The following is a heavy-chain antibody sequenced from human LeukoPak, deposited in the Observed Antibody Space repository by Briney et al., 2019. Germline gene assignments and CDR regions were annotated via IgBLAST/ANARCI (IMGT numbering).Heavy chain of an antibody. V-gene: IGHV4-61*01. CDR2: IYYSGST. Sequence: SETLSLTCTVSGGSVSSGSYYWSWIRQPPGKGLEWIGCIYYSGSTNYNPSLKSRVTISVDTSKNQFSLKLSSVTAADTAVYYCARAGGYSGYAGLDYWGQGTLVTVSS. CDR1: GGSVSSGSYY. J-gene: IGHJ4*02. D-gene: IGHD5-12*01. CDR3: ARAGGYSGYAGLDY.